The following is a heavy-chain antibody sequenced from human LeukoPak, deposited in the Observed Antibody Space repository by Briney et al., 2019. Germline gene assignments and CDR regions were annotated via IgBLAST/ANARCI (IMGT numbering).Heavy chain of an antibody. CDR2: IIPIFGSA. Sequence: SVKVSWKASGYTFTSYGISWGRQAPGQGLEWMGRIIPIFGSANYAQKFQGRVTITADKSTSTAYMELSSLRSEDTAVYYCARADSSGYYFIWGQGTLVTVSS. V-gene: IGHV1-69*06. J-gene: IGHJ4*02. D-gene: IGHD3-22*01. CDR3: ARADSSGYYFI. CDR1: GYTFTSYG.